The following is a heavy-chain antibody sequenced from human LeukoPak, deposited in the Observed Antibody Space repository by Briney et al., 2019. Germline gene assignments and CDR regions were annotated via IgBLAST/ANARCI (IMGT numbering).Heavy chain of an antibody. J-gene: IGHJ6*03. Sequence: RTGGSLRLSCAASGFTFSDYVMSWVRQAPGKGLEWVSAISFSYTTYYAESVQGRFTISRDNAKNSLYLQMNSLRAEDTALYHCARARYYYDSSAYFNFYYYMDVWGKGTTVTISS. D-gene: IGHD3-22*01. V-gene: IGHV3-20*01. CDR3: ARARYYYDSSAYFNFYYYMDV. CDR2: ISFSYTT. CDR1: GFTFSDYV.